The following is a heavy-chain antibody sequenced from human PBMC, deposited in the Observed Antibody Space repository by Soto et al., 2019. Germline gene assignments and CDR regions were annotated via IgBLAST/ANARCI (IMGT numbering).Heavy chain of an antibody. Sequence: PGGSLRLSCTASGFTFGDYAMSWFRQAPGKGLEWVGFIRSKAYGGTTEYAASVKGRFTISRDDSKSIAYLQMNSLKTEDTAVYYCTRDRSGDSSALSAFDIWGQGTMVTVSS. V-gene: IGHV3-49*03. J-gene: IGHJ3*02. CDR3: TRDRSGDSSALSAFDI. D-gene: IGHD3-22*01. CDR1: GFTFGDYA. CDR2: IRSKAYGGTT.